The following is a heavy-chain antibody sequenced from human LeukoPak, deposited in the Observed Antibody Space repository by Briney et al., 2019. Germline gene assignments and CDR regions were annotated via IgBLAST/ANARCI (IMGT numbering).Heavy chain of an antibody. CDR2: INPKSGGT. CDR3: ARDYDRLTRKIGRDSLYYYYYYMDV. J-gene: IGHJ6*03. D-gene: IGHD3-16*01. CDR1: GYSFTGHY. Sequence: AASVKVSCKASGYSFTGHYMHWVRQAPGQGLEWMGWINPKSGGTNYAQKFQGRVTMTRDTSISTAYMDMSSLRSDDTAVYYCARDYDRLTRKIGRDSLYYYYYYMDVWGKGTTVTVSS. V-gene: IGHV1-2*02.